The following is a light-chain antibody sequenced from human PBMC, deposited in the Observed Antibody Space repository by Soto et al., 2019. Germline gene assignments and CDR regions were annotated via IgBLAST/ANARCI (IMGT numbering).Light chain of an antibody. Sequence: QSVLTQPPSVSGAPGQRVTFSCTGSSSNIGAGYDVHWYQQLPGAAPKLLIFGNDNRPSGVPDRFSGSRSGTSASLAITGLQAEDEADYYCQSYDRSLSGSVFGAGTKVTVL. V-gene: IGLV1-40*01. CDR1: SSNIGAGYD. CDR2: GND. J-gene: IGLJ1*01. CDR3: QSYDRSLSGSV.